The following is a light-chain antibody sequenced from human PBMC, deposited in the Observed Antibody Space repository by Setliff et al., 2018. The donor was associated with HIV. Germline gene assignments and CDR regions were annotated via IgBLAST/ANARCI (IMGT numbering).Light chain of an antibody. J-gene: IGLJ2*01. Sequence: QSALTQPASVSGSPGQSITISCTGTNSDVGGYNYVAWYQQHPGKAPKLIIYANSQRPSGVPDRFSGSKSGTSASLAISGLQSEDEADYYCAAWDDRLNGPVFGGGTKVTVL. CDR2: ANS. CDR1: NSDVGGYNY. CDR3: AAWDDRLNGPV. V-gene: IGLV2-14*03.